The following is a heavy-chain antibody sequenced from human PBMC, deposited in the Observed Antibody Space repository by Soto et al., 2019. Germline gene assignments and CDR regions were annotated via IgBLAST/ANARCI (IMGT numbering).Heavy chain of an antibody. V-gene: IGHV1-69*01. CDR1: GGTFSRYT. CDR2: ITPMFGTP. J-gene: IGHJ4*02. D-gene: IGHD3-22*01. Sequence: KVSCKASGGTFSRYTITWVRQAPGQGLEWMGGITPMFGTPNYAQKFQGRVTITADESTSTAYMELSSLRSEDTAMYYCARDGTLYDSSAYYYLYWGQGTLVTVSS. CDR3: ARDGTLYDSSAYYYLY.